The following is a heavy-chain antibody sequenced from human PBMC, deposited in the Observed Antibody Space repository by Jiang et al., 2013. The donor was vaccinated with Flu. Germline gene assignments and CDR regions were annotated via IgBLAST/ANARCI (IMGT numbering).Heavy chain of an antibody. CDR1: GFTFSSYG. Sequence: GFTFSSYGMHWVRQAPGKGLEWVAVISYDGSNKYYADSVKGRFTISRDNSKNTLYLQMNSLRAEDTAVYYCAKGLGDYVWGSYRYRATHTDAFDIWGQGTMVTVSS. D-gene: IGHD3-16*02. CDR3: AKGLGDYVWGSYRYRATHTDAFDI. V-gene: IGHV3-30*18. CDR2: ISYDGSNK. J-gene: IGHJ3*02.